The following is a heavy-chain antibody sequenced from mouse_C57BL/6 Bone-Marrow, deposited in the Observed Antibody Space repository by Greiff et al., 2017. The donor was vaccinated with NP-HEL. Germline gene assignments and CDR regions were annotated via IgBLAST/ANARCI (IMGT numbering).Heavy chain of an antibody. CDR3: ARRGYYGSSYVGYFDV. J-gene: IGHJ1*03. V-gene: IGHV1-81*01. Sequence: VQLQQSGAELARPGASVKLSCKASGYTFTSYGISWVKQRTGQGLEWIGEIYPRSGNTYYNEKFKGKATLTADKSSSTAYMELRSLTSEDSAVYFCARRGYYGSSYVGYFDVWGTGTTVTISS. D-gene: IGHD1-1*01. CDR1: GYTFTSYG. CDR2: IYPRSGNT.